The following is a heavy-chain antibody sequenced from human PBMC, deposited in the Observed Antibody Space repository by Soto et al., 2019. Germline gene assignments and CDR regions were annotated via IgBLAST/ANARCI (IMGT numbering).Heavy chain of an antibody. CDR1: GFTFSRYA. J-gene: IGHJ3*02. V-gene: IGHV3-23*01. Sequence: EVQLLESGGGLVQPGGSLRLSCAASGFTFSRYAMSWVRQAPGKGLEWVSAISGSGGSTYYADSVKGRFTISRDNSKNTLYLQMNSLRAEDTAVYYCAKPPNGRNDAFDIWGQGTMVTVSS. CDR3: AKPPNGRNDAFDI. CDR2: ISGSGGST. D-gene: IGHD4-17*01.